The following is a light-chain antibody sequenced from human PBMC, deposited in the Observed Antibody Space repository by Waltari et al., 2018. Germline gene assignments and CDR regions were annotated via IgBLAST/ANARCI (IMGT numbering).Light chain of an antibody. CDR1: SSNIGAGFG. CDR3: QSYDSSLRGVV. J-gene: IGLJ2*01. CDR2: GNS. Sequence: QSVLTQPPSVSGAPGQRVTISCTGSSSNIGAGFGVHGYQQLPRIAPRLLIFGNSDRPSWVPDRVSGSKSGTSACLAITGLQAEDEADDYCQSYDSSLRGVVFGGGTKLTVL. V-gene: IGLV1-40*01.